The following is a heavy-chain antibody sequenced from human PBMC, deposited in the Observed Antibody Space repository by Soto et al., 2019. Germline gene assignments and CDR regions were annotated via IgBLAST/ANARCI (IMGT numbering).Heavy chain of an antibody. J-gene: IGHJ4*02. V-gene: IGHV4-34*01. Sequence: QVQLQQWGAGLLKPSETLSLTCAVYGGSFSGYYWSWIRQPPGKGLEWIGEINHSGSTNYNPSLNSRVTISVDTSKNQFSLKLSSVTAADTAVYYCATGGETYFDYWGQGTLVTVSS. CDR2: INHSGST. CDR3: ATGGETYFDY. CDR1: GGSFSGYY.